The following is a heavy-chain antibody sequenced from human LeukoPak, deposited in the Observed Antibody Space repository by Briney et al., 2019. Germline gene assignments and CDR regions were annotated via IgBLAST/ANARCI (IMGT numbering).Heavy chain of an antibody. D-gene: IGHD2-2*01. CDR1: GFTFSNYA. J-gene: IGHJ4*02. CDR2: ISNDGTKK. V-gene: IGHV3-30*04. CDR3: ARSYQQLWFVVGY. Sequence: GGSLRLSCAASGFTFSNYAMHWARQAPGKGLEWVAVISNDGTKKHYGDSVKGRFTISRDNSKDTLYLQMNSLRGEDTAVYYCARSYQQLWFVVGYWGQGTLVAISS.